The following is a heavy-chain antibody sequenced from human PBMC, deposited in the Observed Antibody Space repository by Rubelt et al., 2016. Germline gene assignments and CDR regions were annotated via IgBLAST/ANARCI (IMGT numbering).Heavy chain of an antibody. D-gene: IGHD6-25*01. Sequence: QVQLQASGPGLVKPSETLSLTCTVSGGSISSSSYYWGWIRQPPGKGLEWIGSIYYSGSVYYNPSLESRCTYSVVTSKNQVSRKLSSVTAADTAVDYCARPFGAAMGAFDIWGQGRMVTVSS. CDR1: GGSISSSSYY. CDR2: IYYSGSV. J-gene: IGHJ3*02. CDR3: ARPFGAAMGAFDI. V-gene: IGHV4-39*01.